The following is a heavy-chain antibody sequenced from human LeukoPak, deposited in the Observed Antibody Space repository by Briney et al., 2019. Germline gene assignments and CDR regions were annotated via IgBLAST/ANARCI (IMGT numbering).Heavy chain of an antibody. D-gene: IGHD4-17*01. V-gene: IGHV6-1*01. CDR3: ARDSPLTTVTTFPYWYFDL. Sequence: SQTLSLTCDISGDSVSSNSAAWNWIRQSPSRGLEWLGRTYYRSKWYNDYAVSVKSRITINPDTSKNQFSLQLNSVTPEDTAVYYCARDSPLTTVTTFPYWYFDLWGRGTLVTASS. CDR1: GDSVSSNSAA. J-gene: IGHJ2*01. CDR2: TYYRSKWYN.